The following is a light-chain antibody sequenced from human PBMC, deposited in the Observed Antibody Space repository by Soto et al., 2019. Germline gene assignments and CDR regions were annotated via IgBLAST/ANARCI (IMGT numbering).Light chain of an antibody. CDR2: AAS. CDR1: QSISSF. J-gene: IGKJ1*01. CDR3: QQSYSTPRT. Sequence: DIVMTQSPDSLAVSLGERATISCRASQSISSFVNWYQQKPGKAPKLLIYAASSLQSGVPSRFSGSGSGTDFTLTISSLQPEDFATYYCQQSYSTPRTFGQGTKVDIK. V-gene: IGKV1-39*01.